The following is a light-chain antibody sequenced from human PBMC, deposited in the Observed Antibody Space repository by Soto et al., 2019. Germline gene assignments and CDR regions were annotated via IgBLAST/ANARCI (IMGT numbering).Light chain of an antibody. CDR1: QDIRKQ. Sequence: DIQMTQSPCSLSASVGYRVTITCRASQDIRKQLNWYHQRPGKAPKLLIYDVSNLEKGVPSRFSGSGSGTDFTLTISSLQPADFATYYCQHYDNLLRCTFGQGTKVDIK. V-gene: IGKV1-33*01. J-gene: IGKJ2*02. CDR2: DVS. CDR3: QHYDNLLRCT.